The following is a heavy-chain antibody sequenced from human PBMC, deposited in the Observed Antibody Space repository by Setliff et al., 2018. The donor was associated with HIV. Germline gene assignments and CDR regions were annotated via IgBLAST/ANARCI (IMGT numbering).Heavy chain of an antibody. CDR1: GYTFTSYG. CDR2: ISAYNGNT. V-gene: IGHV1-18*01. CDR3: ATDVYSGSYYRSAPNFDL. Sequence: ASVKVSCKASGYTFTSYGISWVRQAPGQGLEWMGWISAYNGNTNYAQKLQGRVTMTTVTSTSTAYMALRSLRSDDTAVYYCATDVYSGSYYRSAPNFDLWGRGTLVTVSS. D-gene: IGHD1-26*01. J-gene: IGHJ2*01.